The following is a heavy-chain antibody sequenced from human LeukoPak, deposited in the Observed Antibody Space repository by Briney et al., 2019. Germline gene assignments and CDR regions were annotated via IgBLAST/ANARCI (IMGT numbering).Heavy chain of an antibody. J-gene: IGHJ3*02. CDR1: GFTFSSYA. Sequence: GGSLRLSCAASGFTFSSYAMSWVRQAPGKGLEWVSAISGSGGSTYYADSVKGRFTISRDNAKNSLYLQMNSLRAEDTAVYYCARSGFYDAFDIWGQGTMVTVSS. CDR3: ARSGFYDAFDI. D-gene: IGHD3-22*01. V-gene: IGHV3-23*01. CDR2: ISGSGGST.